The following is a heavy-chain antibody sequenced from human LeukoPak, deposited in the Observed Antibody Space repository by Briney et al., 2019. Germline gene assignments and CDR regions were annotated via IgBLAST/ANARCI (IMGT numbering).Heavy chain of an antibody. CDR3: TTEMLSGYGDYNLGY. V-gene: IGHV3-48*03. CDR2: ISSSGSTI. Sequence: PGGSLRLSCAASGFTFSSYEMNWVRQAPGKGLEWVSYISSSGSTIYYADSVKGRFTISRDNAKNSLYLQMNSLKTEDTAVYYCTTEMLSGYGDYNLGYWGQGTLVTVSS. J-gene: IGHJ4*02. D-gene: IGHD4-17*01. CDR1: GFTFSSYE.